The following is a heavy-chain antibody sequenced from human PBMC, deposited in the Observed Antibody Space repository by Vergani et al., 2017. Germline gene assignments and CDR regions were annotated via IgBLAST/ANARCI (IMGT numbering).Heavy chain of an antibody. V-gene: IGHV3-53*04. J-gene: IGHJ6*01. Sequence: EVQLVESGGGLVQPGGSLRLSCAASGFTVSSNYMSWVRQAPGKGLEWVSVIYSGGSTYYADSVKGRFTISRHNSKNTLYLQMNSLRAEDTAVYYCARARVDIVATTTYYYYYYGMDVWGQGTTVTVSS. CDR3: ARARVDIVATTTYYYYYYGMDV. D-gene: IGHD5-12*01. CDR2: IYSGGST. CDR1: GFTVSSNY.